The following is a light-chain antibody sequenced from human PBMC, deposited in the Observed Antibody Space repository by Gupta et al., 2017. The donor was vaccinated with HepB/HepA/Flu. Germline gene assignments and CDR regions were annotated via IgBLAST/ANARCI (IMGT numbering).Light chain of an antibody. J-gene: IGLJ3*02. V-gene: IGLV1-44*01. CDR1: SSNIGSNV. Sequence: QSVLTQPPSASGTPGQRVTISCSGSSSNIGSNVVNWYQQFPGTAPKLLIYTNNERPSRVPDRFSGSKSGTSASLAISGLQSEDEADYCCAAWDNSLNGRVFGGGTKLTV. CDR3: AAWDNSLNGRV. CDR2: TNN.